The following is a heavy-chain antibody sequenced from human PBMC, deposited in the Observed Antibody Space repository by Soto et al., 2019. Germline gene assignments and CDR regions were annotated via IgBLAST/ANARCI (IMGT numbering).Heavy chain of an antibody. J-gene: IGHJ5*02. V-gene: IGHV6-1*01. D-gene: IGHD3-10*01. Sequence: PSQTLSLTYAISGDSVSSNSAAWNWIRQSPSRGLEWLGRTYYRSKWYNDYAVSVKSRITINPDTSKNQFSLQLNSVTPEDTAVYYCARVVWFGDQAAGWFDPWGQGTLVTVSS. CDR3: ARVVWFGDQAAGWFDP. CDR1: GDSVSSNSAA. CDR2: TYYRSKWYN.